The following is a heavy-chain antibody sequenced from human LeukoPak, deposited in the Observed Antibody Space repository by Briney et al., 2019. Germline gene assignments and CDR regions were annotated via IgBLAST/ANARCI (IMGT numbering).Heavy chain of an antibody. CDR2: IYTSGST. CDR3: ARAVEWLGAFGI. V-gene: IGHV4-61*02. CDR1: GGSISSGSYY. D-gene: IGHD3-3*01. J-gene: IGHJ3*02. Sequence: SETLSLTCTVSGGSISSGSYYWSWIRQPAGKGLEWIGRIYTSGSTNYNPSLKSRVTISVDTSKNQFSLKLSSVTAADTAVYYCARAVEWLGAFGIWGQGTMVTVSS.